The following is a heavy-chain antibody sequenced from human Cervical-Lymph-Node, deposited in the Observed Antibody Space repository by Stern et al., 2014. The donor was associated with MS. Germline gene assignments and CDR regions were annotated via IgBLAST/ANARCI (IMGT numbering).Heavy chain of an antibody. CDR2: TSGSGDST. V-gene: IGHV3-23*04. Sequence: DQLVQSGGGLVQPGGSLRLSCAASGFTFSFYAMNWVRQAPGKGLEWVSVTSGSGDSTNYADSVEGRFSISRDNSKNTLYLQMNSLRAEDTAVYYCAKVLQVWLEGTYYYGMDVWGQGTTVTVSS. D-gene: IGHD5-18*01. CDR3: AKVLQVWLEGTYYYGMDV. J-gene: IGHJ6*02. CDR1: GFTFSFYA.